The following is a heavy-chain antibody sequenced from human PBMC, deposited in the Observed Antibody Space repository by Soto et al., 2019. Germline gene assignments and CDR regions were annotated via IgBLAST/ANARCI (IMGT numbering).Heavy chain of an antibody. J-gene: IGHJ4*02. V-gene: IGHV4-39*01. CDR2: IYYSGST. CDR3: AGQIRGYSYGSHY. D-gene: IGHD5-18*01. CDR1: GGSISSSSYY. Sequence: PSETLSLTCTVSGGSISSSSYYWGWIRQPPGKGLEWIGSIYYSGSTYYNPSLKSRVTISVYTSKNQFSLKVSSVTATDTAVYCCAGQIRGYSYGSHYGGQGALVTVSS.